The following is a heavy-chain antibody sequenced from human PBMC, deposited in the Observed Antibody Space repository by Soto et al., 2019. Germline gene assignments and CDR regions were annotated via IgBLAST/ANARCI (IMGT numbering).Heavy chain of an antibody. CDR1: GGSFSDYY. Sequence: PSETLSLTCAVYGGSFSDYYWSWIRQPPGKGLEWIGEINHSGSTNYNPSLKSRVTISVDTSKNQFSLKPSSVTAADTAVYYCATELLGGSSWYYFDYWGQGTLVTVSS. CDR3: ATELLGGSSWYYFDY. V-gene: IGHV4-34*01. J-gene: IGHJ4*02. CDR2: INHSGST. D-gene: IGHD6-13*01.